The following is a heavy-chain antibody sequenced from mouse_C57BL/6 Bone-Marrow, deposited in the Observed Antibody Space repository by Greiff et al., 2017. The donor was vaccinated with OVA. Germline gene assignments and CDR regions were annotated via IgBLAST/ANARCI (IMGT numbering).Heavy chain of an antibody. CDR3: YGNPYAMDY. J-gene: IGHJ4*01. CDR2: IDPETGGT. Sequence: VQLQESGAELVRPGASVTLSCKASGYTFTDYEMHWVKQTPVHGLEWIGAIDPETGGTAYNQKFKGKAILTADKSSSTAYMELRSLTSEDSAVYYCYGNPYAMDYWGQGTSVTVSS. CDR1: GYTFTDYE. V-gene: IGHV1-15*01. D-gene: IGHD2-1*01.